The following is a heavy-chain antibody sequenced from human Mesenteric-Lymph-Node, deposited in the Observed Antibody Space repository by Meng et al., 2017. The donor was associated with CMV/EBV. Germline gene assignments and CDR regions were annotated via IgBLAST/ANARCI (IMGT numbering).Heavy chain of an antibody. CDR3: ATLPFDSYGYGGMDV. V-gene: IGHV3-21*01. J-gene: IGHJ6*02. D-gene: IGHD5-18*01. Sequence: GESLKISCAAPGFIFDSYELNWVRQAPGKGLEWVSSISSSSSYIYYADSVKGRFTISRDNAKNSLYLQMNSLRAEDTAVYYCATLPFDSYGYGGMDVWGQGTTVTVSS. CDR1: GFIFDSYE. CDR2: ISSSSSYI.